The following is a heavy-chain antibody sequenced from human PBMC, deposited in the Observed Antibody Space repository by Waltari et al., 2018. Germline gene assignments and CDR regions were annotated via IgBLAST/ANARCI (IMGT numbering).Heavy chain of an antibody. J-gene: IGHJ5*02. CDR2: IYTSGST. D-gene: IGHD1-26*01. CDR3: AGGIVGATGFWFDP. Sequence: QVQLQESGPGLVKPSETLSLTCTVSGGSISSYYWSWIRQPPGKGLEWIGYIYTSGSTNYNPSLKSRVTISVDTSKNQFSLKLSSVTAADTAVYYCAGGIVGATGFWFDPWGQGTLVTVSS. V-gene: IGHV4-4*09. CDR1: GGSISSYY.